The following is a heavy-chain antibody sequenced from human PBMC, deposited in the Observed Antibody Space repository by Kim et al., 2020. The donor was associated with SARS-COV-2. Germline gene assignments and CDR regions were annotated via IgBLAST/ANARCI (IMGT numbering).Heavy chain of an antibody. D-gene: IGHD6-19*01. CDR2: INAGNGNT. CDR1: GYTFTSYA. CDR3: ARAANSGYSSGWPPGGYFDY. J-gene: IGHJ4*02. Sequence: ASVKVSCKASGYTFTSYAMHWVRQAPGQRLEWMGWINAGNGNTKYSQKFQGRVTITRDTSASTAYMELSSLRSEDTAVYYCARAANSGYSSGWPPGGYFDYWGQGTLVTVSS. V-gene: IGHV1-3*01.